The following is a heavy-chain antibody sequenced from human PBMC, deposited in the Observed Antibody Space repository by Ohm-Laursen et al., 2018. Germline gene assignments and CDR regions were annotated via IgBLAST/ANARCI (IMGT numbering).Heavy chain of an antibody. CDR2: ISTYDGKP. CDR1: GYTFTHYG. V-gene: IGHV1-18*01. J-gene: IGHJ4*02. Sequence: SVKVSCKPSGYTFTHYGISWVRQAPGQGLEWMGWISTYDGKPQFGQKFQGRVTMNTDMSTSTAYMELSSLRSEDTAVYYCARDLAPSYYYDSNAGREVDYWGQGTLVTVSS. D-gene: IGHD3-22*01. CDR3: ARDLAPSYYYDSNAGREVDY.